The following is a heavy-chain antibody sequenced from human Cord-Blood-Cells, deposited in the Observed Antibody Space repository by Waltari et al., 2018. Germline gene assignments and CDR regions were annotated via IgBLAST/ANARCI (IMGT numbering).Heavy chain of an antibody. CDR1: GFTFSRYG. CDR3: AKVAVLVRGANDY. Sequence: QVQLVESGGGVVQPGGYLRLSCAPSGFTFSRYGLPWARQAPGKGLEWVAFIRYDGSNKYYADSVKGRFTISRDNSKNTLYLQMNSLRAEDTAVYYCAKVAVLVRGANDYWGQGTLVTVSS. J-gene: IGHJ4*02. CDR2: IRYDGSNK. V-gene: IGHV3-30*02. D-gene: IGHD3-10*01.